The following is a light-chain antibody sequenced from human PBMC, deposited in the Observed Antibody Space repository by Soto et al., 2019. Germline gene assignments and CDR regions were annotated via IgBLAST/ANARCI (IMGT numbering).Light chain of an antibody. V-gene: IGLV4-69*01. CDR2: LNSDGSH. CDR3: QTWGTGIRV. J-gene: IGLJ2*01. Sequence: QLVLTQSPSASASLGASVKLTCTLSSGHSSYAIAWHQQQPEKGPRYLMKLNSDGSHSKGDGIPDRFSGSSSGAERYLTIPSLQSEDEADDSCQTWGTGIRVFGGVTKVTVL. CDR1: SGHSSYA.